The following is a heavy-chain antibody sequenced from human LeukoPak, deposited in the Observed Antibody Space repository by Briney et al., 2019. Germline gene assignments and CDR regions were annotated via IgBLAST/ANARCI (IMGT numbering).Heavy chain of an antibody. D-gene: IGHD1-14*01. CDR1: GDSVSSNSAA. CDR2: TYYRSKWYN. V-gene: IGHV6-1*01. Sequence: SQTLSLTCAISGDSVSSNSAAWNWIRQSPSRGLEWLGRTYYRSKWYNDYAVSVKSRITINPDTSKNQVSLQLNSVTPEDTAVYDCARAAVWPNGLDVWGQGTTVTVSS. CDR3: ARAAVWPNGLDV. J-gene: IGHJ6*02.